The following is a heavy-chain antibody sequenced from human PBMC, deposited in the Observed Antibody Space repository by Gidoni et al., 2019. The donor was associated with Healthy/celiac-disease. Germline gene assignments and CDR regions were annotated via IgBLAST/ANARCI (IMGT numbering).Heavy chain of an antibody. CDR2: IFSNDEK. D-gene: IGHD1-7*01. Sequence: QVTLKASGPVLVKPTETLTLTCTVSGVSLSNARMGVSWIRQPPGKALEWLAHIFSNDEKSYSTSLKSRLTISKDTSKSQVILTMTNMDPVDTATYYCARTLTNWNYGNYFDFWGQGTLVAVSS. V-gene: IGHV2-26*01. CDR1: GVSLSNARMG. J-gene: IGHJ4*02. CDR3: ARTLTNWNYGNYFDF.